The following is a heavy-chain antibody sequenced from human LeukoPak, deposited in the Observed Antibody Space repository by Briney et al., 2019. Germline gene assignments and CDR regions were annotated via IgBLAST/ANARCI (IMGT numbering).Heavy chain of an antibody. CDR1: GFTFGSYS. Sequence: PGGSLRLSCAASGFTFGSYSMNWVRQAPGKGLEWVSSISSSSSYIYYADSVKGRFTISRDNDKNSLYLQMNSLRAEDTAVYYCAELGITMIGGVWGKGTTVTISS. CDR3: AELGITMIGGV. J-gene: IGHJ6*04. CDR2: ISSSSSYI. D-gene: IGHD3-10*02. V-gene: IGHV3-21*01.